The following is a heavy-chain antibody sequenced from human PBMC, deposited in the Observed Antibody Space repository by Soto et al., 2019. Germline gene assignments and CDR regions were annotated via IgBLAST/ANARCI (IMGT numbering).Heavy chain of an antibody. D-gene: IGHD2-15*01. CDR1: GGSFSGYY. CDR3: AGSHCSGGSCYFTRAPRPYNWFDP. J-gene: IGHJ5*02. CDR2: INHSGST. Sequence: SETLSLTCAVYGGSFSGYYWSWIRQPPGKGLEWIGEINHSGSTNYNPSLKSRVTISVDTSKNQFSLKLSSVTAADTAVYYCAGSHCSGGSCYFTRAPRPYNWFDPWGQGTLVTVSS. V-gene: IGHV4-34*01.